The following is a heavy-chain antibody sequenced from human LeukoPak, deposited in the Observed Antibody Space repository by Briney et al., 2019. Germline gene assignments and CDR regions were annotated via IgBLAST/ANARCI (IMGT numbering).Heavy chain of an antibody. CDR3: ARFRTAMQLWKGYYFDY. CDR2: IKQDGREK. J-gene: IGHJ4*02. V-gene: IGHV3-7*01. Sequence: GGSLRLSCVAPGLTLSNYWMSWVRQAPGKGLEWVANIKQDGREKYYVDSVKGRFTISRDNTKKSLYLQMNTLRAEDTAVYYCARFRTAMQLWKGYYFDYWGQGTLVTVSS. CDR1: GLTLSNYW. D-gene: IGHD5-18*01.